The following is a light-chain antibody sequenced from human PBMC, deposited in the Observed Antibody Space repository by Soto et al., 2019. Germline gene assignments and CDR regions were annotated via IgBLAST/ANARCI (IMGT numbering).Light chain of an antibody. Sequence: EIVLTHSPGTLSLSPGERPTLSCRASQNIRSNYVAWSQQKPGRGHRLXIYVASSRATGIPDRFSGSGSGTDFTLIISRLEAEDFAVYYWQQYGTFGQGTRLEIK. CDR2: VAS. V-gene: IGKV3-20*01. CDR1: QNIRSNY. CDR3: QQYGT. J-gene: IGKJ5*01.